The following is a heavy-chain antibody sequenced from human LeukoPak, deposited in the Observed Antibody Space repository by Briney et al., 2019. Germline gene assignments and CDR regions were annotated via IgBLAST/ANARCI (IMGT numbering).Heavy chain of an antibody. CDR1: GGTFSSYA. CDR3: AGNPRGQQLSVYYYYYMDV. D-gene: IGHD6-13*01. J-gene: IGHJ6*03. V-gene: IGHV1-69*06. Sequence: ASVKVSCKASGGTFSSYAISWVRQAPGQGLEWMGGIIPIFGTANYAQKFQGRVTITADKSTSTAYMELSSLRSEDTAVYYCAGNPRGQQLSVYYYYYMDVWGKGTTVTVPS. CDR2: IIPIFGTA.